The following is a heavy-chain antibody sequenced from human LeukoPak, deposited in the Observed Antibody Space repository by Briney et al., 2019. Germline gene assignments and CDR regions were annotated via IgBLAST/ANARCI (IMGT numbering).Heavy chain of an antibody. D-gene: IGHD1-1*01. V-gene: IGHV3-74*01. CDR2: IDSDGSTT. Sequence: GGSLRLSCAASGFTFSGYWMHWVRQAPGKGLVWVSRIDSDGSTTNYADSVKGRFTISRDNSKNTLYLQMNRLRAEDTAVYYCAKGRERYSYYFDYWGQGTLVTVSS. J-gene: IGHJ4*02. CDR3: AKGRERYSYYFDY. CDR1: GFTFSGYW.